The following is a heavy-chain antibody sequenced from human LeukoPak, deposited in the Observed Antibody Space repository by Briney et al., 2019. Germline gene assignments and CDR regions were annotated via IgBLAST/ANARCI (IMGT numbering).Heavy chain of an antibody. J-gene: IGHJ4*02. CDR1: GFSFSSYT. CDR2: ISGSGGST. Sequence: PGGSLRLSCSASGFSFSSYTMTWVRQAPGKGLEWVSAISGSGGSTYYADSVKGRFTISRDNSKNTLYLQMNSLRAEDTAVYYCAKSQGRWLQSDFDYWGQGTLVTVSS. D-gene: IGHD5-24*01. V-gene: IGHV3-23*01. CDR3: AKSQGRWLQSDFDY.